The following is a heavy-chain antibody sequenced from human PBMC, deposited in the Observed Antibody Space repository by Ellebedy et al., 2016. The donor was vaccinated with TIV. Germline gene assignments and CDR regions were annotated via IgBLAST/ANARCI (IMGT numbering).Heavy chain of an antibody. V-gene: IGHV3-48*02. CDR3: ASVRNYYDSSGYGAFDI. D-gene: IGHD3-22*01. J-gene: IGHJ3*02. CDR1: GFTFSSYS. CDR2: ISSSSSTI. Sequence: GESLKISCAASGFTFSSYSMNWVRQAPGKGLEWVSSISSSSSTIYYADSVKGRFTISRDNAKNSLYLQMNSLRDEDTAVYYCASVRNYYDSSGYGAFDIWGQGTMVTVSS.